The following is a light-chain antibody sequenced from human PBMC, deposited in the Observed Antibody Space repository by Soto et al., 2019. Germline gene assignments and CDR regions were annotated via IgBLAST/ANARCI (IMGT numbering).Light chain of an antibody. CDR1: SSDVGGYNY. CDR2: DVS. CDR3: CSYAGSFNWV. Sequence: QSALTQPRSVSGSSGQSVTISCTGASSDVGGYNYVSWYQQHPGKAPKLMIYDVSKRPSGVPDRFSGSKSGNTASLTISGLQAEDESDYYCCSYAGSFNWVFGGGTKLTV. J-gene: IGLJ3*02. V-gene: IGLV2-11*01.